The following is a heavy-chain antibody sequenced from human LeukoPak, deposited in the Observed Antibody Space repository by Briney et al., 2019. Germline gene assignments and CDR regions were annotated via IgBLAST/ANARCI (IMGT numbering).Heavy chain of an antibody. J-gene: IGHJ6*02. CDR3: AKDRGPLGRFGDLSNYALDV. Sequence: GRSLRLSCVASGFIFSSYGMHWVRQAPGKGPEWVAFVSYDGSNKYYVDSVKGRFTISRDNSKKTLYLQMNSLRADDTDVYYCAKDRGPLGRFGDLSNYALDVWGQGITVTVSS. V-gene: IGHV3-30*18. CDR2: VSYDGSNK. D-gene: IGHD3-10*01. CDR1: GFIFSSYG.